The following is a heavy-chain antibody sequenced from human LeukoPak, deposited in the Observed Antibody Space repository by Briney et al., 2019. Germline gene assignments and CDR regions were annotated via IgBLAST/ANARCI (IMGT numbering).Heavy chain of an antibody. Sequence: GGSLRLSCAAPGFTFSSYSMNWVRQAPGKGLEWVSYISSSSSTIYYADSVKGRFTISRDNAKNSLYLQMNSLRAEDTAVYYCARGYGSGSFFVYWGQVTLVTVSS. CDR1: GFTFSSYS. V-gene: IGHV3-48*01. D-gene: IGHD3-10*01. CDR3: ARGYGSGSFFVY. J-gene: IGHJ4*02. CDR2: ISSSSSTI.